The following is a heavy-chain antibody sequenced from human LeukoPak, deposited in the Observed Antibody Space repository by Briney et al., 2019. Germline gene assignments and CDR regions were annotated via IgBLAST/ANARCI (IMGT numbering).Heavy chain of an antibody. V-gene: IGHV3-48*01. Sequence: GGSLRLSCVASGFSFSDYSMNWVRQAPGKGLEWVSYITSTSGTIYYTDSVKGRFTISRDNAKNSLYLQMNSLRAEDTAVYYCARVAPGHDIGRGYFDYWGQGTLVTISS. D-gene: IGHD2-21*01. CDR1: GFSFSDYS. J-gene: IGHJ4*02. CDR2: ITSTSGTI. CDR3: ARVAPGHDIGRGYFDY.